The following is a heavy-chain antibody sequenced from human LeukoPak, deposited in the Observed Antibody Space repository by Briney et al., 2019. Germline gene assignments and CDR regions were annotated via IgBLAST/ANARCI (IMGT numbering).Heavy chain of an antibody. J-gene: IGHJ5*02. V-gene: IGHV3-30*04. D-gene: IGHD3-10*01. CDR2: IGYDGVNK. CDR3: ARDFLRGAQDSLDL. CDR1: GFIFSDYP. Sequence: GRSLRLSCTASGFIFSDYPMHWVRQAPGKGLEWVAVIGYDGVNKFYTDSVTGRFTISRDDSKSKLYLQMDSLRAEDTAVYYCARDFLRGAQDSLDLWGQGTLVTVSS.